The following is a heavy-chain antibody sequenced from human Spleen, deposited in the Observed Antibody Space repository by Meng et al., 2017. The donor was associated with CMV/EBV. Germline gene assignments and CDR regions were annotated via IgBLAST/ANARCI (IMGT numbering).Heavy chain of an antibody. CDR3: ARPILEWLRDGAFDF. Sequence: GESLKISCAASGFTFSSYAMHWVRQAPGKGLEWVAVISYDGSDKYYADSVKGRFTISRDNSKNTLYLQMNSLRAEDTAVYYCARPILEWLRDGAFDFWGQGTMVTVSS. D-gene: IGHD3-3*01. J-gene: IGHJ3*01. V-gene: IGHV3-30-3*01. CDR2: ISYDGSDK. CDR1: GFTFSSYA.